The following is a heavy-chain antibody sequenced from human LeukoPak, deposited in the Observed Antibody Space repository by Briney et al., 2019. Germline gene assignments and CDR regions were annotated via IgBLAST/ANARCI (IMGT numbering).Heavy chain of an antibody. V-gene: IGHV1-18*01. D-gene: IGHD3-3*01. Sequence: ASVKVSCKASGYTFTSYGISWVRQAPGQGLEWMGWISAYNGNTNYAQKLQGRVTMTTDTSTSTAYMELRSLRSDDTAVYYCARESPKLRSHDFWSGYIDYWGQGTLVTVSS. CDR1: GYTFTSYG. J-gene: IGHJ4*02. CDR2: ISAYNGNT. CDR3: ARESPKLRSHDFWSGYIDY.